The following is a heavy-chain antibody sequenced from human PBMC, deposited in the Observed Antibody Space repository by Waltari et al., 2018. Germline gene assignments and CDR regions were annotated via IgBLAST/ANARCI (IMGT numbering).Heavy chain of an antibody. Sequence: DVQLVESGGGLVQPGGSLRLSCAASGFISRNYSMSWVRQAPGKGLEWGANIKQDGSEKYYVDSVKGRFTISRDNAKNSLYLQMNSLRAEDTAVYFCARDTTGGLGHFDYWGQGTLVTIPS. D-gene: IGHD1-1*01. CDR2: IKQDGSEK. CDR1: GFISRNYS. CDR3: ARDTTGGLGHFDY. J-gene: IGHJ4*02. V-gene: IGHV3-7*03.